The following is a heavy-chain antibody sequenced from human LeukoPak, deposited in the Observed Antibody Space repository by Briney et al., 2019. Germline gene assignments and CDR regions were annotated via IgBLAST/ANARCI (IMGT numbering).Heavy chain of an antibody. CDR1: GFTFGSYA. CDR3: ARVRDGFGEYYYYYYMDV. D-gene: IGHD3-10*01. V-gene: IGHV3-30*14. Sequence: PGGSLRLSCAASGFTFGSYAMHWVRQAPGKGLEWVTIISYDGSRKYYADYVKGRFTISRDNSKNTLYLQMNSLRAEDTAVYYCARVRDGFGEYYYYYYMDVWGKGTTVTISS. J-gene: IGHJ6*03. CDR2: ISYDGSRK.